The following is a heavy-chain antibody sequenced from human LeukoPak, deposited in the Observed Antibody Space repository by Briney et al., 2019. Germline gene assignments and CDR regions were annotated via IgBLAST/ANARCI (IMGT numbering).Heavy chain of an antibody. D-gene: IGHD5-12*01. V-gene: IGHV3-23*01. CDR2: FSAGST. Sequence: GSLRLSCVVSGFTFSSSAMSWVRQPPAKGLEWVSAFSAGSTYYRDSVKGRFTISRDISKSTMYLEMDSLRVEDTAVYYCAREWKYFDYWGQGTLVTVSS. CDR1: GFTFSSSA. J-gene: IGHJ4*02. CDR3: AREWKYFDY.